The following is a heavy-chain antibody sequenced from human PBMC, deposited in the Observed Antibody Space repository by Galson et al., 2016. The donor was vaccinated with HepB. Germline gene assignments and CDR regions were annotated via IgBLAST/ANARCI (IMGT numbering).Heavy chain of an antibody. J-gene: IGHJ5*01. V-gene: IGHV3-7*03. D-gene: IGHD1-1*01. CDR3: ATDVQYRFAS. Sequence: SLRLSCAASGFTFSSYWMSWVRQAPGKGLEWVANIKRDGSEKYYVDSVKGRFTISRDNAKKSLYLQLTSLKSDDTAMYYCATDVQYRFASWGQGTLVAVSS. CDR1: GFTFSSYW. CDR2: IKRDGSEK.